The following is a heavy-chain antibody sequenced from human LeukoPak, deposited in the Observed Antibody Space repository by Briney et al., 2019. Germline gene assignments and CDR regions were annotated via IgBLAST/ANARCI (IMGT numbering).Heavy chain of an antibody. CDR1: GYTFTSYG. CDR3: ARELSPYNWNSVFNY. Sequence: SVKVSCKASGYTFTSYGISWVRQAPGQGLEWMGGIIPIFGTANYAQKFQGRVTITADKSTSTAYMELSSLRCEDTAVYYCARELSPYNWNSVFNYWGQGTLVTVSS. D-gene: IGHD1-7*01. CDR2: IIPIFGTA. V-gene: IGHV1-69*06. J-gene: IGHJ4*02.